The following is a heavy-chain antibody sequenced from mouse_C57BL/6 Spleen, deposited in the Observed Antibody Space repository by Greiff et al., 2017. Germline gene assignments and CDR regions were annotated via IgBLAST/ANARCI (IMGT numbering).Heavy chain of an antibody. CDR1: GYTFTSYW. CDR2: IYPGSGST. D-gene: IGHD1-1*01. J-gene: IGHJ2*01. Sequence: VQLQQPGAELVKPGASVKMSCKASGYTFTSYWITWVKQRPGQGLEWIGDIYPGSGSTNYNEKFKSKATLTVDTSSSTAYMQLSSLTSEDSAVYYCARRVIYYYGSSYYFDYWGQGTTLTVSS. V-gene: IGHV1-55*01. CDR3: ARRVIYYYGSSYYFDY.